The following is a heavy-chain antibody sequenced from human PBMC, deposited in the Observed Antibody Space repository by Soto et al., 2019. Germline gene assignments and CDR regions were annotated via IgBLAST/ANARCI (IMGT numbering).Heavy chain of an antibody. V-gene: IGHV3-15*01. CDR3: TTLPLAAAGTYYYYYMDV. J-gene: IGHJ6*03. CDR1: GFTFSNAW. CDR2: IKSKTDGGTT. Sequence: GGSLRLSCAASGFTFSNAWMSWVRQAPGKGLEWVGRIKSKTDGGTTDYAAPVKGRFTISRDDSKNTLYLQMNSLKTEDTAVYYCTTLPLAAAGTYYYYYMDVWGKGTTVTVSS. D-gene: IGHD6-13*01.